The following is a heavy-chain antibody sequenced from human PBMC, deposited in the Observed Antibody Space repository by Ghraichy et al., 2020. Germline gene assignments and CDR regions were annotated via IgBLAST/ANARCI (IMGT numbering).Heavy chain of an antibody. CDR1: GFTFGDYA. CDR3: SRGGGTGTTETFT. V-gene: IGHV3-49*03. CDR2: IRSKAYGGTT. D-gene: IGHD1-7*01. Sequence: GGSLRLSCTASGFTFGDYAMSWIRQAPGKGLEWVGFIRSKAYGGTTEYAASVKGRFTISRDDSKSIAYLQMNSLKTEDTAVYYCSRGGGTGTTETFTWGQGTLVTVSS. J-gene: IGHJ5*02.